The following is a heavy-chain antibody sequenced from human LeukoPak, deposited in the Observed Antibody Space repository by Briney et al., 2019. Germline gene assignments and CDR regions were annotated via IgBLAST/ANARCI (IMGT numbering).Heavy chain of an antibody. D-gene: IGHD3-22*01. CDR3: ARDTYYYDSSGYYYVWFDY. CDR1: GYTFTSYG. J-gene: IGHJ4*02. CDR2: ISAYNGNT. Sequence: ASVKVSCKASGYTFTSYGISWVRQAPGQGLEWMGWISAYNGNTNYAQKLQGRVTMTTDTSTSTAYMELRSLRSDDTAVYYCARDTYYYDSSGYYYVWFDYWGQGTLVTVSS. V-gene: IGHV1-18*01.